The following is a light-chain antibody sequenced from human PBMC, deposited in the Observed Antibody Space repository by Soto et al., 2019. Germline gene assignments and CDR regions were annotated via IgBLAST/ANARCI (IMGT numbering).Light chain of an antibody. Sequence: QSALTQPASVSGSPGQSITISCTGTSSDVGGYNYVSWYQQHPGKAPKLMIYEVSNRPSGVSIRFSGSKSGNKASLTISGLQAEDEADYYCRSYTSSSTLHVVFGGGTKLTVL. V-gene: IGLV2-14*01. CDR3: RSYTSSSTLHVV. CDR1: SSDVGGYNY. J-gene: IGLJ2*01. CDR2: EVS.